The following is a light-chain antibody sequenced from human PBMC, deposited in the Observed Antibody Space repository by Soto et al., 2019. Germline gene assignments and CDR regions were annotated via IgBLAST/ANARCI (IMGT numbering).Light chain of an antibody. CDR1: QSVLYSSNNKNY. CDR3: QQYYTTPYT. Sequence: DIVMTQSPESLAVSLGERATINCKSSQSVLYSSNNKNYIAWFQQKPGQAPKLLIYWASTRESGVPDRFSGSESGTDFTLTISSLQAEDVGVYYCQQYYTTPYTFGQGTKLEIK. CDR2: WAS. V-gene: IGKV4-1*01. J-gene: IGKJ2*01.